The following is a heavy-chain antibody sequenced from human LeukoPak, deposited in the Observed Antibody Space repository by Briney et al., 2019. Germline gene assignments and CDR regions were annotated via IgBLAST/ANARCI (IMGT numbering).Heavy chain of an antibody. V-gene: IGHV3-23*01. CDR2: ISGSGGST. CDR1: GFTFSSYA. Sequence: PAGSLRLSCAASGFTFSSYAMSWVSQAPGKGMEWVSAISGSGGSTYYADSVKGRFTISRDNSKNTLYLQMNSLRAEDTAVYYCAGPGGRFEYWGQGTLVTVFS. J-gene: IGHJ4*02. CDR3: AGPGGRFEY. D-gene: IGHD1-26*01.